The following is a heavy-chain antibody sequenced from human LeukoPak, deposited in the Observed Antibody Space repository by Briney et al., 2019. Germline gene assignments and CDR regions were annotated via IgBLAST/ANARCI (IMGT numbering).Heavy chain of an antibody. J-gene: IGHJ4*02. Sequence: ASVKVSCKASGYTFTSYGISWVRQATGQGLEWMGWISAYNGNTNYAQKLQGRVTMTTDTSTSTAYMELRSLRSDDTAVYYCARVGVTIFGVVIIPGDYWGQGTLVTVSS. V-gene: IGHV1-18*01. CDR2: ISAYNGNT. CDR3: ARVGVTIFGVVIIPGDY. CDR1: GYTFTSYG. D-gene: IGHD3-3*01.